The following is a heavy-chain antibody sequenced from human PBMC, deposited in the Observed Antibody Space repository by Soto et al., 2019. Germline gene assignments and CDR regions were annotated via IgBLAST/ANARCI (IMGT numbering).Heavy chain of an antibody. CDR1: GFTFSSYA. D-gene: IGHD2-8*01. Sequence: GGSLRLSCAASGFTFSSYAMSWVRQAPGKGLEWVSAISGSGGSTYYADSVKGRFTMSRDNSKNTLYLQMNSLRAEDTAVYYCAKAAGIVLMVYFYMDVWGKGTTVTVSS. J-gene: IGHJ6*03. CDR3: AKAAGIVLMVYFYMDV. V-gene: IGHV3-23*01. CDR2: ISGSGGST.